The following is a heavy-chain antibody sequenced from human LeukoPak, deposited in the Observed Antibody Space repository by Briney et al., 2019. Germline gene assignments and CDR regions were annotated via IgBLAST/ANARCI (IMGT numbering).Heavy chain of an antibody. CDR1: GFTFSSYW. D-gene: IGHD3/OR15-3a*01. CDR3: ESQGDWLSSHFDY. CDR2: IKQDGSEK. V-gene: IGHV3-7*01. J-gene: IGHJ4*02. Sequence: PGGSLRLSCAASGFTFSSYWMSWVRQAPGKGLEWVANIKQDGSEKYYVDSVKGRFTISRDNAKNSLYLQMNSLRAEDTSVYYCESQGDWLSSHFDYWGQGTLVSVSS.